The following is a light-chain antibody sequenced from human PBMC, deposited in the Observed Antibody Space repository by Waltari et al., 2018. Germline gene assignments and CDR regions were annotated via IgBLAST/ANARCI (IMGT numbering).Light chain of an antibody. CDR3: QQYYGSPLT. J-gene: IGKJ4*01. CDR1: QSVNNY. V-gene: IGKV3-11*01. CDR2: DAS. Sequence: EIVLTQSPATLSLSPGERATPSCRASQSVNNYLAWYQQKPGQAPRLLIYDASNRATGIPARFSGSGSGTDFTLTINSLQAEDVAVYYCQQYYGSPLTFGGGTKVEIK.